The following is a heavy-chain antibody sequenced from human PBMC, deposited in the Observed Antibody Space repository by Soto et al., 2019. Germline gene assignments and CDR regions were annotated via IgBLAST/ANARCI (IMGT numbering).Heavy chain of an antibody. CDR1: VFAFSSYA. CDR2: ISGSGGST. D-gene: IGHD5-18*01. V-gene: IGHV3-23*01. J-gene: IGHJ4*02. CDR3: ARGDGYIYGNTFDC. Sequence: SLRLSCAASVFAFSSYAMSWVRQGPGKGLEWVSAISGSGGSTYYADSVKGRFTISRDNSKNTLYLQMNSLRAEDTAVYYCARGDGYIYGNTFDCLGQRTLVTVSS.